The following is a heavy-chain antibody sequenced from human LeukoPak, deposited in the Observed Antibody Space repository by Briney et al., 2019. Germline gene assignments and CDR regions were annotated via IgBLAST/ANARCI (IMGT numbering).Heavy chain of an antibody. V-gene: IGHV3-53*01. Sequence: GGSLRLSCAVSGFTVYTNSMSWVRQVPGKGLEWVSVIYTGGTTHYADSVKGRFTISRDNSKNTLYLEMNSLRAEDAAVYFCARSPAFYDGAVVKYYFDYWGQGTLVTVSS. CDR1: GFTVYTNS. CDR2: IYTGGTT. CDR3: ARSPAFYDGAVVKYYFDY. J-gene: IGHJ4*02. D-gene: IGHD6-19*01.